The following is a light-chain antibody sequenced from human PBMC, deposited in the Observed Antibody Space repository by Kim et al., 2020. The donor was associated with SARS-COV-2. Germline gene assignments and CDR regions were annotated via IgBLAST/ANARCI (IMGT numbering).Light chain of an antibody. CDR2: RNN. Sequence: SYELTHPLSVSVALRQTAKISCGGNNIGGKHVHWHQQRPGQAPETVIYRNNNLPSGIPERFSGSNSGNAATLSISRVQVGDEAVYFCQVWDSNTVIFGGGTQLTVL. CDR1: NIGGKH. V-gene: IGLV3-9*01. J-gene: IGLJ2*01. CDR3: QVWDSNTVI.